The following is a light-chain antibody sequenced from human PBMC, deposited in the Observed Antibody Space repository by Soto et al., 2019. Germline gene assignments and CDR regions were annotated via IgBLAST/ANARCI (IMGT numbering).Light chain of an antibody. CDR2: HAS. CDR1: QSVSTN. Sequence: EIVMTQSPATLSACPGDRVTLSCRASQSVSTNLAWYQHKPGQAPSLLIYHASTRATGIPARFSGSGSETEFSHTISSLQSRDFAVYYCQQYNIRPPWTFGQGTKVEIK. J-gene: IGKJ1*01. CDR3: QQYNIRPPWT. V-gene: IGKV3-15*01.